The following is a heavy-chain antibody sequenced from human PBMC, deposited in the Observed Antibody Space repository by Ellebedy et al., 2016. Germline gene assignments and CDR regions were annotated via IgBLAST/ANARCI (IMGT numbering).Heavy chain of an antibody. Sequence: GESLKISXAASGFTFSNFVMNWVRQAPGKGLEWVSAIRGSGGGTYYADSVKGRFTISRDNSKNTLYLQMNSLRAEDTAVYYCAAGWYVSIDSWGQGTLVTVSS. CDR2: IRGSGGGT. CDR3: AAGWYVSIDS. D-gene: IGHD6-19*01. J-gene: IGHJ4*02. V-gene: IGHV3-23*01. CDR1: GFTFSNFV.